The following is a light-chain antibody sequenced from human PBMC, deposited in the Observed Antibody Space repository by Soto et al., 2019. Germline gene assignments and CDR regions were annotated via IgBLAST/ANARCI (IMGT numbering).Light chain of an antibody. V-gene: IGKV1-12*01. CDR2: AAS. CDR1: QDINKW. CDR3: QQASSFPLT. Sequence: DIQMTHSPSSVSAPVGDRVTISCRASQDINKWLAWYQQKPGKAPKLLMSAASTLQSGVPSRFSGSGSGTEFTLTIQSLQPDDIATYYCQQASSFPLTFGQGTKLEIK. J-gene: IGKJ2*01.